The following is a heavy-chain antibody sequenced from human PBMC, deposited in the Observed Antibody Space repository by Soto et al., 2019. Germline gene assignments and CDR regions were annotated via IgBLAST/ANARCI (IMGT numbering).Heavy chain of an antibody. CDR1: GFSLSTSGMC. V-gene: IGHV2-70*11. D-gene: IGHD6-13*01. J-gene: IGHJ4*02. CDR2: IDWDDDK. Sequence: SGPTLVNPTQTLTLTCTFSGFSLSTSGMCVSWIRQPPGKALEWLARIDWDDDKYYSTSLKTRLTISKDTSKNQVVLTMTNMDPVDTATYYCARSTYSSSWYYFDYWGQGTLVTVSS. CDR3: ARSTYSSSWYYFDY.